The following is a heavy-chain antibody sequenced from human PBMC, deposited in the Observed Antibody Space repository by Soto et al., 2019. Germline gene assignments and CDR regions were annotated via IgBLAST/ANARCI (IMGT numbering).Heavy chain of an antibody. J-gene: IGHJ6*02. CDR3: ARDPGQVFGERYGMDV. CDR2: IWYDGSNK. CDR1: GFTFSSYG. V-gene: IGHV3-33*01. Sequence: QVQLVVSGGGVGQPGRSLRLSCAASGFTFSSYGMHWVRQAPGKGLEWVAVIWYDGSNKYYADSVEGRLTISRDNSQNALYLEMNGLRAEDTAVYYCARDPGQVFGERYGMDVWGQGTTVTVSS. D-gene: IGHD3-10*01.